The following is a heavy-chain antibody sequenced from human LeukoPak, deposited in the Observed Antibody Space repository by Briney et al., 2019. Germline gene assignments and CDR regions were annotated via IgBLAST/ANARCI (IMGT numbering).Heavy chain of an antibody. Sequence: PGGSLRLSCAASGFTFSIYAMSWVRQAPGKGLEWVSAISGSGGSTYYADSVKGRFTISRDNSKNTLYLQMNSLRAEDTAVYYCAKDRDCSSTSCYARNAIDPWGQGTLVTVSS. CDR1: GFTFSIYA. CDR3: AKDRDCSSTSCYARNAIDP. J-gene: IGHJ5*02. D-gene: IGHD2-2*01. CDR2: ISGSGGST. V-gene: IGHV3-23*01.